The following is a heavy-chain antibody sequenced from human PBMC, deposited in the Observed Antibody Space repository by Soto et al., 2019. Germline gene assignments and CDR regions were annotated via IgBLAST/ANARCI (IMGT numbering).Heavy chain of an antibody. D-gene: IGHD3-10*01. CDR1: GGSISSYY. CDR3: ARVRTTDYYGSGSYYYNWFDP. CDR2: IYYSGST. V-gene: IGHV4-59*01. Sequence: PSETLSLTCTVSGGSISSYYWSWIRQPPGKGLEWIGYIYYSGSTNYNPSLKSRVTISVDTSKNQFSLKLSSVTAADTAVYYCARVRTTDYYGSGSYYYNWFDPWGQGTLVTVSS. J-gene: IGHJ5*02.